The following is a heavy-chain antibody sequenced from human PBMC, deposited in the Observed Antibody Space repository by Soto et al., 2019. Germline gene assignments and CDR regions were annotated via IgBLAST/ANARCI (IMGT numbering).Heavy chain of an antibody. Sequence: SETLSLTCTVSGGSISSYYRSWIRQPAGKGLEWVGRIYTSGSTNSNPSLKRRVTMSVDTSKNQFSLKLSSVTAAAPAVYYGARAGSGGSLYYYYNGMDGWGQGTTVTASS. CDR2: IYTSGST. CDR3: ARAGSGGSLYYYYNGMDG. D-gene: IGHD3-10*01. V-gene: IGHV4-4*07. J-gene: IGHJ6*02. CDR1: GGSISSYY.